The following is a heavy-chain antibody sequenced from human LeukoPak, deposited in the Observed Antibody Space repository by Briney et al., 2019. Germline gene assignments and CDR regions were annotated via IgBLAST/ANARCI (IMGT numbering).Heavy chain of an antibody. CDR2: ISSSGSTI. D-gene: IGHD6-13*01. Sequence: PGGSLRLSCAASGFTFSSYEMNWVRQAPGKGLEWVSYISSSGSTIYYADSVKGRFTISRDNAKNSQYLQMNSLRAEDTAVYYCARDFSGQQLNWFDPWGQGTLVTVSS. CDR3: ARDFSGQQLNWFDP. CDR1: GFTFSSYE. J-gene: IGHJ5*02. V-gene: IGHV3-48*03.